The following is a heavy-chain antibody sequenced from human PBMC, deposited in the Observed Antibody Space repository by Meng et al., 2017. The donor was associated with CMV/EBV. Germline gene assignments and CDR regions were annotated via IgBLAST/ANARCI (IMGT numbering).Heavy chain of an antibody. CDR1: DYTFTGYD. Sequence: QADLFQEWPQLNKPGAPLNVSSKPSDYTFTGYDMHLVQHAPGQGLEWLRWINPNSGGTNYAKKFQGRVTMTRDTSISTAYMELSMLRSDDTAVYYCARFMSSSWDHYFDYWGQGTLVTVSS. CDR3: ARFMSSSWDHYFDY. D-gene: IGHD6-13*01. V-gene: IGHV1-2*02. J-gene: IGHJ4*02. CDR2: INPNSGGT.